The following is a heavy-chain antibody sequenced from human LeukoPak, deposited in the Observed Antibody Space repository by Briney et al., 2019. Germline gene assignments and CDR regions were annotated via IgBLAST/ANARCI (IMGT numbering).Heavy chain of an antibody. D-gene: IGHD3-22*01. CDR3: AREPGSYYDSSGYYLGYYYYYMDV. J-gene: IGHJ6*03. Sequence: ASVKVYCKASGYTFTGYYMHWVRQAPGQGLEWMGWINPNSGGTNYAQKFQGRVTMTRDTSISTAYMELSRLRSDDTAVYYCAREPGSYYDSSGYYLGYYYYYMDVWGKGTTVTVSS. CDR1: GYTFTGYY. CDR2: INPNSGGT. V-gene: IGHV1-2*02.